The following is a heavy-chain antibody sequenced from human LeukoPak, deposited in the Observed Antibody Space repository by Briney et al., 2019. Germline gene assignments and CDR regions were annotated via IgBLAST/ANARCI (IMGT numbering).Heavy chain of an antibody. CDR1: GFAVSSKY. Sequence: SGGSLRLSCVASGFAVSSKYMSWIRQAPGKGLEWVSVIYTGGSTHYPDSVMGRFTISRDDSKNTVSLQMNSLRAEDTAVYYCARNLRTLATGGVALDIWGQGTMVTVAS. V-gene: IGHV3-66*01. D-gene: IGHD1-14*01. CDR2: IYTGGST. CDR3: ARNLRTLATGGVALDI. J-gene: IGHJ3*02.